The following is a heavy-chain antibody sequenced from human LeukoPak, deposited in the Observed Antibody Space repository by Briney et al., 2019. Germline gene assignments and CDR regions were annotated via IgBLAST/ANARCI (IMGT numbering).Heavy chain of an antibody. V-gene: IGHV3-74*01. D-gene: IGHD3-3*01. Sequence: PGGSLRLSCAASGFTFSSFWMHWVRQAPGKGLVWVSRINSDGSSTSYADSVKGRFTISRDNAKNTLYLQMNSLRAEDTAVYYCARDKIPYDFWSGNDAFDIWGQGTMVTVSS. CDR3: ARDKIPYDFWSGNDAFDI. CDR1: GFTFSSFW. CDR2: INSDGSST. J-gene: IGHJ3*02.